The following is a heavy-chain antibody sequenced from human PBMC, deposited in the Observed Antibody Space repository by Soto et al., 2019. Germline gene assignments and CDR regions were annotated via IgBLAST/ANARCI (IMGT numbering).Heavy chain of an antibody. V-gene: IGHV4-4*07. CDR2: IYTSGST. CDR3: ARERSGPYSSGWWGLGDFDY. D-gene: IGHD6-19*01. J-gene: IGHJ4*02. Sequence: QVQLQESGPGLVKPSETLSLTCTVSGGSISSYYWSWIRQPAGKGLEWIGRIYTSGSTNYNPSLKSRVTMSVDTSKNQFSLKLSSVTAADTAVYYCARERSGPYSSGWWGLGDFDYWGQGTLVTVSS. CDR1: GGSISSYY.